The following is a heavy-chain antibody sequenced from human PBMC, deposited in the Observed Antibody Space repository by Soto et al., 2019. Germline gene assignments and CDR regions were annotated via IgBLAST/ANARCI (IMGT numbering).Heavy chain of an antibody. Sequence: GESLKISCAASGFTFSSYWMSWVRQAPGKGLEWVANIKQDGSEKYYVDSVKGRFTISRDNAKNSLYLQMNSLRAEATAVYYCATFPEWELPSYYFDYWGQGTLVTVSS. CDR3: ATFPEWELPSYYFDY. CDR1: GFTFSSYW. CDR2: IKQDGSEK. J-gene: IGHJ4*02. V-gene: IGHV3-7*01. D-gene: IGHD1-26*01.